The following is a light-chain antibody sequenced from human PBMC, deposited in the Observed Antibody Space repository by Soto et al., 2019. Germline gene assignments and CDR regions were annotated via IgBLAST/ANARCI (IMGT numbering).Light chain of an antibody. CDR2: GAS. Sequence: EIVMTQSPATLSVSPGERATLSCRASQSVSNNLAWYQQKPGQAPRLLIYGASTRATGIPARFSGSGYGTEFTLTVSSLQYEDFAVYYCQQYNTWHRTFGQGTKVEIK. J-gene: IGKJ1*01. CDR3: QQYNTWHRT. CDR1: QSVSNN. V-gene: IGKV3-15*01.